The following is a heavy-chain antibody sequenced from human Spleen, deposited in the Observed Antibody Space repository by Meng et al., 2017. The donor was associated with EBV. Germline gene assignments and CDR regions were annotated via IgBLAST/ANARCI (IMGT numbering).Heavy chain of an antibody. J-gene: IGHJ5*02. V-gene: IGHV4-61*01. CDR2: VDFSGST. Sequence: VQLKESGPGLVKPSETLSLTCTVSGASISTCSYYWTWIRQTPGKGLEWLGYVDFSGSTNYNPSLKSRVTMSIDTSKNKFSLNMKSATAADAAVYFCARGRYGTTYITPWCQGTLVTVSS. CDR3: ARGRYGTTYITP. D-gene: IGHD4-17*01. CDR1: GASISTCSYY.